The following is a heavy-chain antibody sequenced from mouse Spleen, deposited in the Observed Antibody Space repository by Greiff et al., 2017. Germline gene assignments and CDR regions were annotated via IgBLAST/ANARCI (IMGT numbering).Heavy chain of an antibody. Sequence: ESGPGLVKPSQSLSLTCTVTGYSITSDYAWNWIRQFPGNKLEWMGYISYSGSTSYNPSLKSRISITRDTSKNQFFLQLNSVTTEDTATYYCARDYYRYDGWYFDVWGAGTTVTVSS. CDR2: ISYSGST. J-gene: IGHJ1*01. V-gene: IGHV3-2*02. CDR1: GYSITSDYA. CDR3: ARDYYRYDGWYFDV. D-gene: IGHD2-14*01.